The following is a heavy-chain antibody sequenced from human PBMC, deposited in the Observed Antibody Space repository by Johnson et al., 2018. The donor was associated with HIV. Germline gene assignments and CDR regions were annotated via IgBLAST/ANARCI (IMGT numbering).Heavy chain of an antibody. CDR2: IRYDGSTK. CDR3: ARERFSDILTGYHAFDV. Sequence: QVQLVESGGGVVQPGGSLRLSCAASGFTFSSYGMHWVRQAPGKGLAWVAFIRYDGSTKYYADSVRGRITISRDNSKNRLYLQMNSLRPEDTAVYYCARERFSDILTGYHAFDVWGQGTMVTVSS. V-gene: IGHV3-30*02. D-gene: IGHD3-9*01. CDR1: GFTFSSYG. J-gene: IGHJ3*01.